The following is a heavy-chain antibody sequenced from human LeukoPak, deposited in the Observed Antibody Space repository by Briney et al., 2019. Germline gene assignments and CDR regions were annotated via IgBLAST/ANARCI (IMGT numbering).Heavy chain of an antibody. CDR1: GFTFSSYW. D-gene: IGHD3-22*01. Sequence: GGSLRLSCAASGFTFSSYWMSWVRQAPGKGLEWVANIKQDGSEKYYVDSVKGRFTISRDNAKNSLYLQMNSLRDEDTAVYYCARSYYYSSGYYPICYFDYWGQGTLVTVSS. CDR2: IKQDGSEK. V-gene: IGHV3-7*01. J-gene: IGHJ4*02. CDR3: ARSYYYSSGYYPICYFDY.